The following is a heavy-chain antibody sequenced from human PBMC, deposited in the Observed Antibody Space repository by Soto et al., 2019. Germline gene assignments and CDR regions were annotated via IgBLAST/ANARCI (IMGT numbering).Heavy chain of an antibody. CDR1: GGSISSGGSY. J-gene: IGHJ4*02. CDR3: ATSSVTIFGMLVSYYFDY. Sequence: QLQLQESGPGLVKPSQTLSLTCTVSGGSISSGGSYWSWVRQHPGKGLEWIGYIFYSGTTYFNPYLKSLVTMSLDTSKNQFSLKLSSVTAADTAVYYCATSSVTIFGMLVSYYFDYWGQGTLVTVPS. D-gene: IGHD3-3*01. CDR2: IFYSGTT. V-gene: IGHV4-31*01.